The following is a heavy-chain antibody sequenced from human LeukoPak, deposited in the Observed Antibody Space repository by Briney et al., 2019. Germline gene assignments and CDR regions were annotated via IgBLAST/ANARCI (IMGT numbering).Heavy chain of an antibody. CDR2: ISYDGSNK. CDR1: GFTFGSYA. D-gene: IGHD6-6*01. J-gene: IGHJ4*02. V-gene: IGHV3-30*01. CDR3: ARGRQLVRGHDY. Sequence: GRSLRLSCAASGFTFGSYAMHWVRQAPGKGLEWVAVISYDGSNKYYADSVKGRFTISRDNSKNTLYLQMNSLRAEDTAVYYCARGRQLVRGHDYWGQGTLVTVSS.